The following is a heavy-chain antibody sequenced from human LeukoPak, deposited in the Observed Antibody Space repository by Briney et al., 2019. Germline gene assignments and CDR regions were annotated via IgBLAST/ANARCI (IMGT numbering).Heavy chain of an antibody. J-gene: IGHJ4*02. D-gene: IGHD3-22*01. CDR1: GFTVSSNY. V-gene: IGHV3-53*01. CDR2: IYSGGST. CDR3: ARNLGDDSSGYSDY. Sequence: GGSLRLSCAASGFTVSSNYMSWVRQAPVKGLEWVSVIYSGGSTYYADSVKGRFTISRDNSKNTLYLQMNSLRAEDTAVYYCARNLGDDSSGYSDYWGQGTLVTVSS.